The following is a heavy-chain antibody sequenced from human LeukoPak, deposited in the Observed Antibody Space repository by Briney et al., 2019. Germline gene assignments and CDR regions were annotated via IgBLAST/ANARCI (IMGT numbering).Heavy chain of an antibody. Sequence: PSETLSLTCTVSGGSISSSSYYWGWIRQPPGKGLEWIRSIYYSGSSYYNPSLKSRVTISADTSKKEFSLKLRSVTAADTAVYYCAGLVGATHLDSWGQGTLVTVSS. D-gene: IGHD1-26*01. CDR1: GGSISSSSYY. CDR2: IYYSGSS. J-gene: IGHJ5*01. CDR3: AGLVGATHLDS. V-gene: IGHV4-39*01.